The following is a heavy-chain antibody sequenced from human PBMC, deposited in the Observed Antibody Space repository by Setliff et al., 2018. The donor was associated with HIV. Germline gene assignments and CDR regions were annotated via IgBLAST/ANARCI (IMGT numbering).Heavy chain of an antibody. CDR2: IYYNGNT. J-gene: IGHJ6*02. D-gene: IGHD3-10*01. CDR3: ARHGDSSGWFGAVYYGIDA. V-gene: IGHV4-39*01. CDR1: GDSIDRTGYY. Sequence: KPSETLSLTCTVSGDSIDRTGYYWGWIRQPPGKGLEWIGSIYYNGNTYNKPSLKSRVTISVDTSKNQFSLKLNSVTAADTAVYYCARHGDSSGWFGAVYYGIDAWGQGTTVTVS.